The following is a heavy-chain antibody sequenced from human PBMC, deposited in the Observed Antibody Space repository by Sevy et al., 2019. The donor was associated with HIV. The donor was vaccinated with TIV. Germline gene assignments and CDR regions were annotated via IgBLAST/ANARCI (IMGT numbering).Heavy chain of an antibody. Sequence: ASVKVSCKASGYTFTSYGISWVRQAPGQGLEWMGWISAYNGNTNYAQKLQGRVTMTTDTSTSTAYMELRSLRSDDTAVYYCARGAGRYYDSSGYPDAFDIWGQRTMVTVSS. CDR1: GYTFTSYG. V-gene: IGHV1-18*01. J-gene: IGHJ3*02. D-gene: IGHD3-22*01. CDR2: ISAYNGNT. CDR3: ARGAGRYYDSSGYPDAFDI.